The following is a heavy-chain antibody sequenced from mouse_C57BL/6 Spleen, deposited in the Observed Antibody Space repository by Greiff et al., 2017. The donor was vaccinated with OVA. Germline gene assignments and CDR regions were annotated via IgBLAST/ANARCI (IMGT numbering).Heavy chain of an antibody. CDR2: IDPENGDP. V-gene: IGHV14-4*01. CDR1: GFNIKDDY. Sequence: EVQLKESGAELVRPGASVKLSCTASGFNIKDDYMHWVKQRPEQGLEWIGWIDPENGDPEYASKFPGKATITADTSSNTAYLQLSSLTSEDTAVYYCTTRFLYYYGSSCVTYFDYWGQGTTLTVSS. J-gene: IGHJ2*01. CDR3: TTRFLYYYGSSCVTYFDY. D-gene: IGHD1-1*01.